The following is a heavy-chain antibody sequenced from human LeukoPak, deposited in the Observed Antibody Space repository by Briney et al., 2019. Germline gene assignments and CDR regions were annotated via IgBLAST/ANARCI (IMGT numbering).Heavy chain of an antibody. CDR3: AADENNISWFFF. V-gene: IGHV4-38-2*02. Sequence: PSETLSLTCTVSGYSINSGYYWSWIRQPPGKRLEWIGSIYYSGSTYSNPTLKSRLTISVDTSKNQISLNLTSVTAADAAVYYSAADENNISWFFFWGQGALVAVSS. CDR1: GYSINSGYY. D-gene: IGHD1-14*01. J-gene: IGHJ4*02. CDR2: IYYSGST.